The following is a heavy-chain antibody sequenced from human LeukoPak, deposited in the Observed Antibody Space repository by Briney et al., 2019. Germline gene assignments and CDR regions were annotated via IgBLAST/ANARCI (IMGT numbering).Heavy chain of an antibody. D-gene: IGHD3-10*01. V-gene: IGHV1-2*02. CDR3: ARERITMVRGVIRGSYYFDY. Sequence: ASVKVSCKASGYTFTGYYMHWVRQAPGQGLEWMGWINPNSGGTNYAQKFKGRVTMTRDTSISTAYMELSRPRSDDTAVYYCARERITMVRGVIRGSYYFDYWGQGTLVTVSS. J-gene: IGHJ4*02. CDR1: GYTFTGYY. CDR2: INPNSGGT.